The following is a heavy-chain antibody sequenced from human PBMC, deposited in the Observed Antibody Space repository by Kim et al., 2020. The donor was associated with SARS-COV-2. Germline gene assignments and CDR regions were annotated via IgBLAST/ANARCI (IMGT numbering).Heavy chain of an antibody. J-gene: IGHJ6*02. V-gene: IGHV3-23*01. CDR3: ANGVKRNYYYYGMDV. CDR2: ISGSGGST. D-gene: IGHD3-3*01. CDR1: GFTFSSYA. Sequence: GGSLRLSCAASGFTFSSYAMSWVRQAPGKGLEWVSAISGSGGSTYYADSVKGRFTISRDNSKNTLYLQMNSLRAEDTAVYYCANGVKRNYYYYGMDVWGQGTTVTVSS.